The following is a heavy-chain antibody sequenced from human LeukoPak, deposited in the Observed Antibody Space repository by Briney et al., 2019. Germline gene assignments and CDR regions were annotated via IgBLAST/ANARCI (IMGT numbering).Heavy chain of an antibody. CDR1: GGSFSGYY. Sequence: SETLSLTCAVYGGSFSGYYWSWIRQPPGKGLEWIGEINHSGSTNYNPFLKSRVTISVDTSKNQFSLKLSSVTAADTAVYYCARGFGAHIVVVTASLAFDIWGQGTMVTVSS. D-gene: IGHD2-21*02. CDR2: INHSGST. V-gene: IGHV4-34*01. CDR3: ARGFGAHIVVVTASLAFDI. J-gene: IGHJ3*02.